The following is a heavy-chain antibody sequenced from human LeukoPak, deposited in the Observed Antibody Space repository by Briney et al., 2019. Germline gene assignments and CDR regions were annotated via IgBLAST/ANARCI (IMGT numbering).Heavy chain of an antibody. V-gene: IGHV1-18*04. Sequence: ASVKVSCKASGYTFTSYGISWVRQAPGQGLEWMGWISAYNGNTNYAQKLQGGVTMTTDTSTSTAYMELRSLRSDDTAVYYCARELTPYGSGSYAAYWGQGTLVTVSS. CDR2: ISAYNGNT. CDR1: GYTFTSYG. D-gene: IGHD3-10*01. CDR3: ARELTPYGSGSYAAY. J-gene: IGHJ4*02.